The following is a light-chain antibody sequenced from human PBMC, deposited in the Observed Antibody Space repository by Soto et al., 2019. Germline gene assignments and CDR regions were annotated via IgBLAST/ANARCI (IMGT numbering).Light chain of an antibody. CDR3: QHYDSLPIT. V-gene: IGKV3-20*01. Sequence: TQSPGTLSLSPGERATLPCRASQSVSSSYLAWYQQKPGQPPRLLIYGASSRATGIPDRFSGSGSGTDFTLTISRLEPEDFAVFYCQHYDSLPITFGQGTRLEIK. CDR2: GAS. CDR1: QSVSSSY. J-gene: IGKJ5*01.